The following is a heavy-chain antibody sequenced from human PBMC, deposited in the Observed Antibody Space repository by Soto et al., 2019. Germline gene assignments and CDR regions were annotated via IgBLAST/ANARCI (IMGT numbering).Heavy chain of an antibody. CDR1: GFTFSQYA. V-gene: IGHV3-23*01. CDR2: ISGSGTTT. Sequence: EVQLLESGGGLVQPGGSLRLSCAAYGFTFSQYAMSCVRQAPGKGLEWVSAISGSGTTTYSADSVRGRFTISRDNSNNMLYLQMNSPSPEDTALYYCVKFFVETGGSSGWPWSLDSWGQGTLVTVSS. CDR3: VKFFVETGGSSGWPWSLDS. D-gene: IGHD6-25*01. J-gene: IGHJ4*02.